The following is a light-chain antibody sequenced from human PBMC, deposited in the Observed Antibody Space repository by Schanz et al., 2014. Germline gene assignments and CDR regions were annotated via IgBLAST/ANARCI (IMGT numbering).Light chain of an antibody. Sequence: EIVMTQSPAALSVSPGERATLSCRASQSVSSRYLAWYQQKPGQAPRLLIYGASSRATGIPGRFSGSGSGSEFTHTIGSLQSEELAVYYCQQYTGGTSGQGTKVEIK. CDR3: QQYTGGT. CDR1: QSVSSRY. CDR2: GAS. V-gene: IGKV3D-15*01. J-gene: IGKJ1*01.